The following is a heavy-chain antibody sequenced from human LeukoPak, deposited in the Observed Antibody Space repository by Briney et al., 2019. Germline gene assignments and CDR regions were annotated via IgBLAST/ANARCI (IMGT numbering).Heavy chain of an antibody. V-gene: IGHV3-23*01. CDR2: ISGSGGTT. J-gene: IGHJ4*02. D-gene: IGHD6-13*01. CDR3: AKGTGYGSSWYNDY. Sequence: GGSLRLSCAASGFTFSSYAMSWVRQAPGKGLEWVSTISGSGGTTYYADSVKGRFTISRDNSKNTLYLQMNSLRAEDTAVYYCAKGTGYGSSWYNDYWGQGTLVTVSS. CDR1: GFTFSSYA.